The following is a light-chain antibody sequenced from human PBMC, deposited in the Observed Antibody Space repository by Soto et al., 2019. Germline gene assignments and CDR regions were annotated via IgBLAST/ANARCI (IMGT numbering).Light chain of an antibody. Sequence: DSQMTQSPSSLSASVGDRVTITCRASQSIGRFLNWYQQKPGKAPKLLIYAASTLQSGVPSRFSGSRSGTEFTLTISSLQPEDFATYYCQQLNSYPITFGQGTRLEIK. CDR1: QSIGRF. CDR2: AAS. CDR3: QQLNSYPIT. V-gene: IGKV1-9*01. J-gene: IGKJ5*01.